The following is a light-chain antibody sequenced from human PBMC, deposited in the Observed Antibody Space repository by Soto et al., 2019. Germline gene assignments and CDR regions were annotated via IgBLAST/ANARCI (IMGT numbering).Light chain of an antibody. CDR2: EVS. Sequence: QSALTQPPSASGSPGQSVTISCTGTSSDVGGYISFSWYQQHPGKAPQLTIYEVSKRHSGGPDRFSGSKSGNTASLSVSGLQAEYEDEDYCCSYAGSNNFGVVFGGGTKLTVL. J-gene: IGLJ2*01. V-gene: IGLV2-8*01. CDR3: CSYAGSNNFGVV. CDR1: SSDVGGYIS.